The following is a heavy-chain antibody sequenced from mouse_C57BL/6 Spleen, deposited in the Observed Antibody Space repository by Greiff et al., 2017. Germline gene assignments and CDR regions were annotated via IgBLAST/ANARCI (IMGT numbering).Heavy chain of an antibody. V-gene: IGHV1-15*01. CDR3: TRWGFYY. Sequence: VQLQQSGAELVRPGASVTLSCKASGYTFPDYEMHWVKQTPVHGLEWIGAIDPETGGTAYNQKFKGKAILTADKSSSTAYMELRSLTSEDSAVYYSTRWGFYYWGQGTTLTVSS. CDR2: IDPETGGT. J-gene: IGHJ2*01. CDR1: GYTFPDYE.